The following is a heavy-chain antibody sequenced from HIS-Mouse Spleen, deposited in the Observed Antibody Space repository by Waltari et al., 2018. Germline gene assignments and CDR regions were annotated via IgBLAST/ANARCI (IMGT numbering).Heavy chain of an antibody. D-gene: IGHD6-13*01. V-gene: IGHV3-23*01. CDR2: ISGSGGST. Sequence: EVQLLESGGGLVQPGGSLRLSCAASGFNFSRYAMSWGRQALGKGLEWVSAISGSGGSTYYADSVKGRFTISRDNSKNTLYLQMNSLRAEDTAVYYCANWVSSSWYGAEYFQHWGQGTLVTVSS. CDR3: ANWVSSSWYGAEYFQH. J-gene: IGHJ1*01. CDR1: GFNFSRYA.